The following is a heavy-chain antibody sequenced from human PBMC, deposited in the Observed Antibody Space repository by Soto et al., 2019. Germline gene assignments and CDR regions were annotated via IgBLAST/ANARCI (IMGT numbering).Heavy chain of an antibody. J-gene: IGHJ4*02. D-gene: IGHD3-10*01. CDR2: IKQGGSEK. CDR3: AREGLLWFWELPDVPDY. Sequence: EVQLVESGGGLVQPGESLRLSCAASGFTFSSYWMSWVRQAPGKGLEWVANIKQGGSEKYYVDSVKGRFTISRDNAKNSLYLQMNSLRSEDTAVYYCAREGLLWFWELPDVPDYWGQGTLVTVSS. CDR1: GFTFSSYW. V-gene: IGHV3-7*01.